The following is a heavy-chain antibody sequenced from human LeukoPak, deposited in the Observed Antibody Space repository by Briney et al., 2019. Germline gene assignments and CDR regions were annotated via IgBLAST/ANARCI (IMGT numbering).Heavy chain of an antibody. CDR2: IYYTGST. V-gene: IGHV4-59*01. CDR1: GDSTTNYY. D-gene: IGHD6-13*01. Sequence: SETLSLTCTVSGDSTTNYYWNWIRQSPGKGLEWIGYIYYTGSTNYNPSLKSRVTISADTSKSQFSLNLSSVTAADTAVYYCATGGGSSWYANWGQGTLVTVSS. J-gene: IGHJ4*02. CDR3: ATGGGSSWYAN.